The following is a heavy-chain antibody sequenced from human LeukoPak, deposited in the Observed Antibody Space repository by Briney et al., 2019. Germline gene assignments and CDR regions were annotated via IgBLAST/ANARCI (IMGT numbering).Heavy chain of an antibody. Sequence: SVKVSCKASGGTFSSYAISWVRQAPGQGLEWMGRIIPILGIANYAQKFQGRVTITADKSTSTAYMELSSLRSEDTAVYYCARDRAYRSGGSCSGVFDYWGQGTLVTVSS. J-gene: IGHJ4*02. CDR1: GGTFSSYA. D-gene: IGHD2-15*01. CDR2: IIPILGIA. V-gene: IGHV1-69*04. CDR3: ARDRAYRSGGSCSGVFDY.